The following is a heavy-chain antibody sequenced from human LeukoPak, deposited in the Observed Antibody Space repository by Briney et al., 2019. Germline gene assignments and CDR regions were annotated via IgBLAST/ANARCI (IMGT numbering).Heavy chain of an antibody. CDR1: GFSFSSYA. V-gene: IGHV3-23*01. D-gene: IGHD2-15*01. J-gene: IGHJ4*02. Sequence: GGSLRLSCATSGFSFSSYAMSWVRQAPGKGLEWVSAMSSSDDGRYYAASVRGRFTISRDTSRSTLYLQMNSLRAEDAAVYYCAKAPVTSCRGAFCYPFDYWGQGILVTVSS. CDR3: AKAPVTSCRGAFCYPFDY. CDR2: MSSSDDGR.